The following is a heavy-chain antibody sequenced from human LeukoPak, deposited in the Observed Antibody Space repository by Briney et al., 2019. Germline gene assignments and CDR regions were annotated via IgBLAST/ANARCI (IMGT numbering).Heavy chain of an antibody. CDR2: ISGSGGST. CDR1: GFTFSSYV. Sequence: PGGSLRLSCAASGFTFSSYVMSWVRQAPGRGLEWVSAISGSGGSTYYADTVKGRFTISRDNSKNTLYLQVNSLRAEDTAVYYCARGVSSAYHFPYYFNYWGQGTLVTVSS. CDR3: ARGVSSAYHFPYYFNY. J-gene: IGHJ4*02. V-gene: IGHV3-23*01. D-gene: IGHD3-22*01.